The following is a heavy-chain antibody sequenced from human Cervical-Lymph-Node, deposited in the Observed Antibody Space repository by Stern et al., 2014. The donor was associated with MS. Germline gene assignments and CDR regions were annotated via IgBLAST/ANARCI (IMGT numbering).Heavy chain of an antibody. CDR3: LRVPHWLQVSPDRGENANFHF. CDR1: GASIRSSVYQ. V-gene: IGHV4-39*01. D-gene: IGHD6-19*01. Sequence: QVQLQESGPGLVKPSETLSLTCTVSGASIRSSVYQWGWVRQPPGKGLEWIGNIFHNGTTHDHPSLKSRVTISLDASKKQFALELKFVTAADTAVYYCLRVPHWLQVSPDRGENANFHFWGQGILVIVSS. CDR2: IFHNGTT. J-gene: IGHJ4*02.